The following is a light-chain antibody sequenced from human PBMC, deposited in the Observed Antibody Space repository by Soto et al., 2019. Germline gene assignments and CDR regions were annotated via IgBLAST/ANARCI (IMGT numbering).Light chain of an antibody. J-gene: IGKJ5*01. CDR2: GAS. CDR3: QQYNNWPRVT. Sequence: EIVMTQPPATLSVSPGERASLSCRASQSVSSNLSWYQHKPGQAPRLLIYGASTRATGIPARFSGSGSGTEFTLTISSLQSEDFAVYYCQQYNNWPRVTFGQGTRLEIK. CDR1: QSVSSN. V-gene: IGKV3-15*01.